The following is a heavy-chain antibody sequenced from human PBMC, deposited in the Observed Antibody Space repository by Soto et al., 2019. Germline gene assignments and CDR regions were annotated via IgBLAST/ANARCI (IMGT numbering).Heavy chain of an antibody. J-gene: IGHJ4*02. CDR1: GFTFSSYG. Sequence: PGGSLRLSCAASGFTFSSYGMHWVRQAPGKGLEWVAVISYDGSNKYYADSVKGRFTISRDNSKNTLYLQMNSLRAEDTVVYYCAKDKHIVVVTAPFDYWGPGPLVTVSS. CDR2: ISYDGSNK. D-gene: IGHD2-21*02. CDR3: AKDKHIVVVTAPFDY. V-gene: IGHV3-30*18.